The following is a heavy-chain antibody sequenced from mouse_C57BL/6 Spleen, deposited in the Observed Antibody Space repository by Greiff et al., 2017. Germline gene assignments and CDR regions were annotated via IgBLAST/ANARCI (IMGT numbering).Heavy chain of an antibody. CDR1: GYTFTNYW. CDR2: IYPGGGYT. D-gene: IGHD2-1*01. CDR3: ARGGNYGDYYAMDY. Sequence: VQLVESGAELVRPGTSVKMSCKASGYTFTNYWIGWAKQRPGHGLEWIGDIYPGGGYTNYNEKFKGKATLTADKSSSTAYMQFSSLTSEDSAIYYCARGGNYGDYYAMDYWGQGTSVTVSS. J-gene: IGHJ4*01. V-gene: IGHV1-63*01.